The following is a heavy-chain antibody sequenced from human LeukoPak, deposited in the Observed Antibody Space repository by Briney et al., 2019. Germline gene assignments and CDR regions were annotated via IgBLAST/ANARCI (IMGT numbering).Heavy chain of an antibody. J-gene: IGHJ4*02. CDR2: ISSSSSYI. V-gene: IGHV3-21*01. CDR1: GFTFNSYG. CDR3: ARDGAGHYFDY. D-gene: IGHD1-14*01. Sequence: GGSLRLSCAASGFTFNSYGMNWVRQAPGKGLEWVASISSSSSYIYNADSVKGRFTISRDNAKNSLYLQMDSLRAEDTAVYYCARDGAGHYFDYWGQGALVTVSS.